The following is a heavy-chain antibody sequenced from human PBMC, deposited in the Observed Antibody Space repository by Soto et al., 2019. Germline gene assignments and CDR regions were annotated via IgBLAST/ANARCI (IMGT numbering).Heavy chain of an antibody. CDR3: ARGDFWSGYVIPSEAFDI. J-gene: IGHJ3*02. Sequence: TSETLSLTCTVSGGSISSGDYYWSWIRQPPGKGLEWIGYIYYRGSTYYNPSLKNRFIISVDTSKDQFSLRLNSVTAADTAMYYCARGDFWSGYVIPSEAFDIWGQGTMVTV. D-gene: IGHD3-3*01. V-gene: IGHV4-30-4*01. CDR2: IYYRGST. CDR1: GGSISSGDYY.